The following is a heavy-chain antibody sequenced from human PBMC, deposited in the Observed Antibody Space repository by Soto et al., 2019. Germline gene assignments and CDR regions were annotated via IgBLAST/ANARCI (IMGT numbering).Heavy chain of an antibody. CDR2: ISGSGGST. Sequence: GALRLSFAASGLTFSSYAMSWVRQAPGKGLEWVSAISGSGGSTYYADSVKGRFTISRDNSKNTLYLQMNSLRAEDTAVYYCAKAPYFVDPFDYWGQGTLVTVYS. D-gene: IGHD3-9*01. V-gene: IGHV3-23*01. CDR3: AKAPYFVDPFDY. J-gene: IGHJ4*02. CDR1: GLTFSSYA.